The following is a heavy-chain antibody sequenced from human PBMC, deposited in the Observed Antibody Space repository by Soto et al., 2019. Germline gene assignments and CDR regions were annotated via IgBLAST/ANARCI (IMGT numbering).Heavy chain of an antibody. V-gene: IGHV3-30-3*01. CDR3: ARGLVDADMAAFDH. CDR2: ISYDGTNK. Sequence: QVQLVESGGGVVQPGRSLRLSCAASGFTFSHYAMHWVRQAPGKGLEWVALISYDGTNKYYADSVKGRFTISRDNSMDTLYVQMNNLRAEDTAVYYCARGLVDADMAAFDHWGQGTLVTVSS. CDR1: GFTFSHYA. J-gene: IGHJ4*02. D-gene: IGHD5-18*01.